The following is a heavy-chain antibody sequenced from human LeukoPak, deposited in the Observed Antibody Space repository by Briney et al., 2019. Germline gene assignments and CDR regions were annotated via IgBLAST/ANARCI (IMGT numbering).Heavy chain of an antibody. CDR1: GFTFSSYA. J-gene: IGHJ4*02. CDR2: IRGSGGST. Sequence: QPGGSLRLSCAASGFTFSSYAMSWVRQAPGKGLEWVSAIRGSGGSTYYADSVKGRFTISRDNSKNTLYLQMNSLRAEDTAVYYCAKDHSPSSGWYFDYWGQGTLVTVSS. V-gene: IGHV3-23*01. CDR3: AKDHSPSSGWYFDY. D-gene: IGHD6-19*01.